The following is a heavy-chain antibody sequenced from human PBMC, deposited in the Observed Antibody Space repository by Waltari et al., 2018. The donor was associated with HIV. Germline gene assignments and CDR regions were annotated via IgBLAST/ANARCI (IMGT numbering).Heavy chain of an antibody. CDR3: ARNGGNSEGYY. J-gene: IGHJ4*02. CDR1: GGSISSGSYY. D-gene: IGHD2-21*02. V-gene: IGHV4-61*02. CDR2: IYTNGST. Sequence: QVQLQESGPGLVKPSQTLSLTCTVSGGSISSGSYYWSWIRQPAGKGLEWIGRIYTNGSTNYNPSLKSRVTISVETSNNQFSLKLSSVTAADTAVYYCARNGGNSEGYYWGQGTLVTVSS.